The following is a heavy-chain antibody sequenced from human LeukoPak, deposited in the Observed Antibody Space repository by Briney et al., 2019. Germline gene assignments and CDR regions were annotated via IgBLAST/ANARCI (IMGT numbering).Heavy chain of an antibody. J-gene: IGHJ5*02. D-gene: IGHD2-2*02. V-gene: IGHV1-18*01. Sequence: ASVKVSCKASGYTFTSYGISWVRQAPGQGLEWMGWISAYNGSTNYAQKLQGRVTMTTDTSTSTAYMELRSLRSDDTAVYYCARVSVGACSSTSCYTVWFDPWGQGTLVTVSS. CDR1: GYTFTSYG. CDR3: ARVSVGACSSTSCYTVWFDP. CDR2: ISAYNGST.